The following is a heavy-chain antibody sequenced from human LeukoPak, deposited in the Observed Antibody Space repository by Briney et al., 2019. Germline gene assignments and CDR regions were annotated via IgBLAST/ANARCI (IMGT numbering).Heavy chain of an antibody. V-gene: IGHV1-8*03. J-gene: IGHJ4*02. Sequence: GASVKVSCKASGYTFTNYDINWVRQATGQGLEWMGWLHPNSGTAGYAQNFQGRVTITGDTSMSTAYMELSSLRSEDTAVYYCATAGDYGDYGYWGQGTLVTVSS. CDR3: ATAGDYGDYGY. D-gene: IGHD4-17*01. CDR2: LHPNSGTA. CDR1: GYTFTNYD.